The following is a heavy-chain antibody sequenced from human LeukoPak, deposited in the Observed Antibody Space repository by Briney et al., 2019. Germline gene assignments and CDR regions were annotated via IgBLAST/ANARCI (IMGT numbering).Heavy chain of an antibody. CDR1: GFSFDDFA. CDR2: ISSSSSYI. J-gene: IGHJ6*02. V-gene: IGHV3-21*01. Sequence: GGSLRLSCAASGFSFDDFAMHWVRQGPGKGLEWVSSISSSSSYIYYADSVKGRFTISRDNAKNSLYLQMNSLRAEDTAVYYCARDWGYYYYYGMDVWGQGTTVTVSS. CDR3: ARDWGYYYYYGMDV. D-gene: IGHD3-16*01.